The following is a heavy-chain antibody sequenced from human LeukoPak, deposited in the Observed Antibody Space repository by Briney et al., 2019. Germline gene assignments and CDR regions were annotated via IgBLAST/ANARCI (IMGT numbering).Heavy chain of an antibody. CDR1: GFTFSNYW. V-gene: IGHV3-7*01. CDR2: IKQDGSEK. D-gene: IGHD2-15*01. CDR3: ARGLGYCSGGSCYWYYFGY. Sequence: GGSLTLSCAVSGFTFSNYWMTWVRQTPGKGLEWVASIKQDGSEKYYVDSVKGRFTISRDNSKNTLYLQMNSLRAEDTAVYYCARGLGYCSGGSCYWYYFGYWGQGTLVTVSS. J-gene: IGHJ4*02.